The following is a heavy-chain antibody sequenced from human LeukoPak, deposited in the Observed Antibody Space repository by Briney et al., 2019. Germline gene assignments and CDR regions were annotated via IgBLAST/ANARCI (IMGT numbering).Heavy chain of an antibody. CDR1: GGSISSGGYY. CDR3: ARGMEDGDYDYYYYGMDV. D-gene: IGHD4-17*01. CDR2: IYYSGST. Sequence: KSSQTLSLTCTVSGGSISSGGYYWSWIRQHPGKGLEWIGYIYYSGSTYYNPSLKSRVTISVDTSKNQFSLKLSSVTAADTAVYYCARGMEDGDYDYYYYGMDVWGQGTTVTVSS. J-gene: IGHJ6*02. V-gene: IGHV4-31*03.